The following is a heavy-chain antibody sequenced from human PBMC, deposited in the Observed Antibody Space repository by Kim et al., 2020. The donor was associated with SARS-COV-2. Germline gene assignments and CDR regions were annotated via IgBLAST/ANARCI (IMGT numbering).Heavy chain of an antibody. Sequence: GGSLRLSCIGSGFTNADHAMHWVRQVPGKGLEWVSGIYWNIEGVGYADSVKGRFTISRDKARNSLYLQMSSLKVEDTALYYCIRDVSAGGLDSWGQGTLVSVSS. CDR2: IYWNIEGV. CDR1: GFTNADHA. J-gene: IGHJ4*02. V-gene: IGHV3-9*01. CDR3: IRDVSAGGLDS. D-gene: IGHD6-13*01.